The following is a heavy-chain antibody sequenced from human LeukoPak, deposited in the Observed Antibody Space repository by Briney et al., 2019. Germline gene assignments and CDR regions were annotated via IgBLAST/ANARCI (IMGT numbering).Heavy chain of an antibody. CDR3: ATLNYDFWRFDY. CDR1: GGSISSSSYH. D-gene: IGHD3-3*01. CDR2: IYYSGST. J-gene: IGHJ4*02. V-gene: IGHV4-39*07. Sequence: SETLSLTCTVSGGSISSSSYHWGWIRQPPGKGLEWIGSIYYSGSTYYNPSLKSRVTISVDTSKNQFSLKLSSVTAADTAVYYCATLNYDFWRFDYWGQGTLVTVSS.